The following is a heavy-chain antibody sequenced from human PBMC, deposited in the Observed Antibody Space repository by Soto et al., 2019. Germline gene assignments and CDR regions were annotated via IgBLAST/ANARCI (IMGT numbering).Heavy chain of an antibody. Sequence: VESGGGLVQPGGSLRLSCAASGFTFSSYDMHWVRQATGKGLEWVSAIGTAGDPYYPGSVKGRFTISRENAKNSLYLQMNSLRAGDTAVYYCARGGGSSRPYYYYGMDVWGQGTKVT. D-gene: IGHD6-6*01. J-gene: IGHJ6*02. CDR1: GFTFSSYD. V-gene: IGHV3-13*05. CDR2: IGTAGDP. CDR3: ARGGGSSRPYYYYGMDV.